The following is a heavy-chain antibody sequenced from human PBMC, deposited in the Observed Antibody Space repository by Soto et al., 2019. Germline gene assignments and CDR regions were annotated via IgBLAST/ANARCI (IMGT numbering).Heavy chain of an antibody. D-gene: IGHD3-10*01. V-gene: IGHV3-23*01. Sequence: GGSLRLSCAASGFTFSSYAMSWVRQAPGKGLEWVSAISGSGGSTYYADSVKGRLTISRDNSKNTLYLQMNSLRAEDTAVYYCAKGQKRLWWNPGYWFDPWGQGTLVTVSS. J-gene: IGHJ5*02. CDR3: AKGQKRLWWNPGYWFDP. CDR1: GFTFSSYA. CDR2: ISGSGGST.